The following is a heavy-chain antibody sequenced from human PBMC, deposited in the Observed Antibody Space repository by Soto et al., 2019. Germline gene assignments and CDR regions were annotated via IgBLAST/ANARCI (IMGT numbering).Heavy chain of an antibody. D-gene: IGHD3-10*01. CDR3: AKVSHEGSGPDY. V-gene: IGHV3-30*18. J-gene: IGHJ4*02. CDR1: GFTFSSYG. CDR2: MSYDGSNK. Sequence: QVQLVESGGGVVQPGRSLRRSCAASGFTFSSYGMHWVRQAPGKGLEWVAVMSYDGSNKYYADSVKCRFTISRDNSKHNLYLQMKSLRAEDTAVYYFAKVSHEGSGPDYWGQGTLVTVSS.